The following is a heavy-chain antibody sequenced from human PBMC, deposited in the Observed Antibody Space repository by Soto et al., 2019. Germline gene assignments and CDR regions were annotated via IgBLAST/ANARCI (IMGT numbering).Heavy chain of an antibody. D-gene: IGHD1-1*01. V-gene: IGHV4-34*01. CDR3: ARGSGIVALPGELEDVKYDY. CDR1: GQSFSGHS. Sequence: QVQLQQWGAGLVKPSETLSLSCAVYGQSFSGHSWAWIRQPPGKGLEWIGEINESGSTYYNPSLKSRVTISTDTSKNQFSLKLSSVSAADTAAYFCARGSGIVALPGELEDVKYDYWGQETLVNVSS. CDR2: INESGST. J-gene: IGHJ4*02.